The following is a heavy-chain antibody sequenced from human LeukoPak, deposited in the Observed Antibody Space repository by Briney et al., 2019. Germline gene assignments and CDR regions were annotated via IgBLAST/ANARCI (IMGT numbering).Heavy chain of an antibody. J-gene: IGHJ4*02. CDR2: IYPDSGGT. V-gene: IGHV1-2*02. Sequence: ASLKVSCKASGCAFTDYYMHWVRQAPGHGLEWMGWIYPDSGGTNYAQKFQGRVTMTRDTSISTAYMGLSRLTSDDTAVYYCARGRSDYYLDSWGQGTLVTVSS. D-gene: IGHD3-10*01. CDR3: ARGRSDYYLDS. CDR1: GCAFTDYY.